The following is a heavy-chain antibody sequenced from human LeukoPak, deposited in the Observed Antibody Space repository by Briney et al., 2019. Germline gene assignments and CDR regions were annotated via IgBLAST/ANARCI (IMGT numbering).Heavy chain of an antibody. J-gene: IGHJ4*02. V-gene: IGHV3-30*04. CDR2: ISYDGSNK. CDR1: GLTFSSYA. D-gene: IGHD2-2*01. Sequence: GGSLRLSCAASGLTFSSYAMHWVRQAPGKGLEWVAVISYDGSNKYYADSVKGRFTISRDNSKNTLYLQMNSLRAEDTAVYYCARDRTYQLPWEGFFDYWGQGTLVTVSS. CDR3: ARDRTYQLPWEGFFDY.